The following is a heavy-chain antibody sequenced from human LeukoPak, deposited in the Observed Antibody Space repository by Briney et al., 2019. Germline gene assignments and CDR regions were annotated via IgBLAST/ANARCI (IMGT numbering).Heavy chain of an antibody. Sequence: PGGSLRLSCAASGFTFSSYGMHWVRQAPGKGLEWVAFIRYDGSNKYYADSVKGRFTISRDNSKNTLYLQMNSLRAEDTAMYYCAKDPGGYRYGKATYYYFYMDVWGKGTTVTVSS. J-gene: IGHJ6*03. V-gene: IGHV3-30*02. D-gene: IGHD5-18*01. CDR3: AKDPGGYRYGKATYYYFYMDV. CDR2: IRYDGSNK. CDR1: GFTFSSYG.